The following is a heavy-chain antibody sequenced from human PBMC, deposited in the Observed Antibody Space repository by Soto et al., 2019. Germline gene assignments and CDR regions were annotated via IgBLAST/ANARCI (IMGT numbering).Heavy chain of an antibody. CDR2: IYYSGST. Sequence: PSETLSLTCPVAGGSISSSSYYWGWIRQPPGKGLEWIGSIYYSGSTYYNPSLKSRVNISVDTSKNHFSLKLSSVTAADTAVYYCARQSYDFWSGYYSEGFDYWGQGTLVTVSS. D-gene: IGHD3-3*01. CDR1: GGSISSSSYY. J-gene: IGHJ4*02. CDR3: ARQSYDFWSGYYSEGFDY. V-gene: IGHV4-39*01.